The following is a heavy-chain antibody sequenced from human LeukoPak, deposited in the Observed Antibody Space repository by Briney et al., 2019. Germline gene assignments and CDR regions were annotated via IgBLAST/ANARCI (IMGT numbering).Heavy chain of an antibody. D-gene: IGHD6-19*01. CDR3: AKKYGVTVYGSGLNYFDY. CDR2: ISPSGSSI. J-gene: IGHJ4*02. Sequence: PGGSLRLSCAVSGLTFSDYYMSWTRQAPGKGPELVSYISPSGSSIFYVDSVKGRFTISRDNSKNTLYLQMNSLRAEDTAIYYCAKKYGVTVYGSGLNYFDYWGQGTLVTVSS. V-gene: IGHV3-11*01. CDR1: GLTFSDYY.